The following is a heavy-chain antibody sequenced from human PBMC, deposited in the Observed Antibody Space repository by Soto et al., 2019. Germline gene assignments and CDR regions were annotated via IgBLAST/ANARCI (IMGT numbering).Heavy chain of an antibody. CDR1: GGSFSGYY. CDR3: ARFRGVRGVRHYYFDY. J-gene: IGHJ4*02. V-gene: IGHV4-34*01. Sequence: SETLSLTCAVYGGSFSGYYWSWIRHPPGKGLEWIGEINHSGSTNYNPSLKSRVTISVDTSKNQFSLKLSSVTAADTAVYYCARFRGVRGVRHYYFDYLGQGTLVTVSS. CDR2: INHSGST. D-gene: IGHD3-10*01.